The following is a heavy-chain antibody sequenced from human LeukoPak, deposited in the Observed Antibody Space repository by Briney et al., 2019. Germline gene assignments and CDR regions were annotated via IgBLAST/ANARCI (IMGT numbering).Heavy chain of an antibody. D-gene: IGHD1-26*01. CDR2: ISGSGGST. V-gene: IGHV3-23*01. CDR1: GFTFSSYA. Sequence: PGGSLRLSCAASGFTFSSYAMSWARQAPGKGLEWVSAISGSGGSTYYADSVKGRFTISRDNSKNTLYLQMNSLRAEDTAVYYCAKVPVGATTGEDYWGQGTLVTVSS. CDR3: AKVPVGATTGEDY. J-gene: IGHJ4*02.